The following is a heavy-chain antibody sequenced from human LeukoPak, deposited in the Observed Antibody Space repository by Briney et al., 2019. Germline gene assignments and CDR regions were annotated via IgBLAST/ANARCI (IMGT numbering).Heavy chain of an antibody. CDR3: ARSPPYYDSSGYIIDY. CDR2: INPNSGGT. V-gene: IGHV1-2*04. D-gene: IGHD3-22*01. CDR1: GYIFTDYH. Sequence: ASVKVSCKASGYIFTDYHMHWVRQAPGQGLEWMGWINPNSGGTNYAQKFQGWVTMTRDTSISTAYMELSRLRSEDTAVYYCARSPPYYDSSGYIIDYWGQGTLVTVSS. J-gene: IGHJ4*02.